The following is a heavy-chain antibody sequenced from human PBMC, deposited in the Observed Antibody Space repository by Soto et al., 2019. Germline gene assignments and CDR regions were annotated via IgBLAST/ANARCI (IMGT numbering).Heavy chain of an antibody. CDR2: IIPIFGTA. CDR3: ARVGLTTVTTGWFDP. CDR1: GGTFSSSA. D-gene: IGHD4-17*01. Sequence: GASVKVSCKASGGTFSSSAISWVRQAPGQGLEWMGGIIPIFGTANYAQKFQGRVTITADESTSTAYMELSSLRSEDTAVYYCARVGLTTVTTGWFDPWGQGTLVTVSS. V-gene: IGHV1-69*13. J-gene: IGHJ5*02.